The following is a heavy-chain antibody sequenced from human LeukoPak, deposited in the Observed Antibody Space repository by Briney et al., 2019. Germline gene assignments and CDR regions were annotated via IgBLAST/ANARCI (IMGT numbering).Heavy chain of an antibody. Sequence: GGSLRLSCAASGFTFSSYGMHWVRQAPGKGLEWVAVISYDGSNKYYADSGKGRFTISRDNSKNTLYLQMNSLRAEDTAVYYCAKGSAHYDSSGYYFFIPTAEYFQHWGQGTLVTVSS. V-gene: IGHV3-30*18. J-gene: IGHJ1*01. D-gene: IGHD3-22*01. CDR3: AKGSAHYDSSGYYFFIPTAEYFQH. CDR2: ISYDGSNK. CDR1: GFTFSSYG.